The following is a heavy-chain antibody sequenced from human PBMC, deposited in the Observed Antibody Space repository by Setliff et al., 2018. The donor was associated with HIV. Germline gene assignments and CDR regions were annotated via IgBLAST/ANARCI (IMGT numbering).Heavy chain of an antibody. D-gene: IGHD3-10*01. CDR1: GGSISTNNFY. CDR2: INYRGNT. CDR3: ASLDGSESPYIYYYYMDV. V-gene: IGHV4-39*01. Sequence: SETLSLTCTVTGGSISTNNFYWGWIRQPPGKGLEWIGSINYRGNTYYNPSLKSRAAISVDTSKNQISLKLSSVTAADTAVYYCASLDGSESPYIYYYYMDVWGEGTAVTVSS. J-gene: IGHJ6*03.